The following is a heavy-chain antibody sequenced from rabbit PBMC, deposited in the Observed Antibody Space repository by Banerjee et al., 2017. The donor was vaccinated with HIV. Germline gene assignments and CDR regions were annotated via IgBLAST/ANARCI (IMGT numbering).Heavy chain of an antibody. V-gene: IGHV1S45*01. CDR1: GFDLSTYYF. CDR2: IGPDSSGST. J-gene: IGHJ4*01. Sequence: QEQMEESGGGLVKPEGSLTLTCKASGFDLSTYYFMCWVRQAPGKGLEWIACIGPDSSGSTYYASWAKGRFTISKTSSTTVTLQMTSLTAADTATYFCARAPVVVIQSYYFNLWGPGTLVTVS. CDR3: ARAPVVVIQSYYFNL. D-gene: IGHD1-1*01.